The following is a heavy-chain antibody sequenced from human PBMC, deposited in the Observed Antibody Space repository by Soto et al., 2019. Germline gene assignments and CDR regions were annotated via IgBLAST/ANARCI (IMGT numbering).Heavy chain of an antibody. CDR1: GFTFSSYA. J-gene: IGHJ4*02. V-gene: IGHV3-30-3*01. CDR3: ARARGP. Sequence: AGGSLRLSCAASGFTFSSYAMHWVRQAPGKGLEWVAVISYDGSNKYYADSVKGRFTISRDNSKNTLYLQMNSLRAEDTAVYYCARARGPWGQGTLVTVSS. CDR2: ISYDGSNK.